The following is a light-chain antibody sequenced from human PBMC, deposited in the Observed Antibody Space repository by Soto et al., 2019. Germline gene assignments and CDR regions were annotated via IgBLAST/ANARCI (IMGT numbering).Light chain of an antibody. J-gene: IGLJ1*01. V-gene: IGLV2-14*01. CDR3: CSSTGISTLL. Sequence: QSVLTQPASVSGSPGQSITISCTGTSSDVGGYNSVSWYRQDPGKAPKPMIYDVTNRPSGVSNRFSGSKSGNTASLTISGLRAEDEAHYYCCSSTGISTLLFATGTKV. CDR2: DVT. CDR1: SSDVGGYNS.